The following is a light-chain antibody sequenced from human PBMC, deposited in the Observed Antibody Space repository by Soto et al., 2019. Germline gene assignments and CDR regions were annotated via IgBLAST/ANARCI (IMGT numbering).Light chain of an antibody. CDR3: QQYGRSPRT. V-gene: IGKV3-20*01. CDR1: QSVSNNY. CDR2: GAS. Sequence: EIVLTQSPGTLSLSPGERATLSCRASQSVSNNYLAWYQQRPGQAPSLLISGASSRATGIPDRFTGSGSGTDFTLTITRLEPEDFAVYYCQQYGRSPRTFGQGTKVEIK. J-gene: IGKJ1*01.